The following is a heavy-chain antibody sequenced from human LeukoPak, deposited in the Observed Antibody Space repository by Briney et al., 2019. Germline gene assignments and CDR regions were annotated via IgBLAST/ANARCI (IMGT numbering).Heavy chain of an antibody. J-gene: IGHJ3*01. CDR3: ARSPPQGRAHL. CDR1: GFTFSSYE. Sequence: GGSLRLSCAASGFTFSSYEMNWVRQAPGKGLEWVSYISSSGSTIYYADSVKGRFTISRDNAKNSLYLQMNSLRAEDTAVYYCARSPPQGRAHLWGQGTMVTVSS. CDR2: ISSSGSTI. V-gene: IGHV3-48*03.